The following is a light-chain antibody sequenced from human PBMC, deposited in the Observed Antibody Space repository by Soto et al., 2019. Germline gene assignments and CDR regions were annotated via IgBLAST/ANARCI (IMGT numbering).Light chain of an antibody. J-gene: IGLJ1*01. CDR1: SSDVGTYNL. CDR2: EGN. Sequence: QSALTQPVSVSGSPGQSITISCTGNSSDVGTYNLVSWYQQHPGKAPKLMIYEGNKRPSGMSDRFSGSKSGNTASLTISGLQAEDEADYYCCSYAGGTYVFGTGTKLTVL. CDR3: CSYAGGTYV. V-gene: IGLV2-23*01.